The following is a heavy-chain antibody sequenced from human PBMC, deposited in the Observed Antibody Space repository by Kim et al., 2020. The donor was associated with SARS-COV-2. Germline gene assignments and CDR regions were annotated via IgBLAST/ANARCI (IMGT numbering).Heavy chain of an antibody. CDR3: AKDGGDDYYGSGNWFDP. Sequence: KVRFTISRDNSKNTLYLQMNRLSAEDTAVYYCAKDGGDDYYGSGNWFDPWGQGTLVTVSS. V-gene: IGHV3-23*03. D-gene: IGHD3-10*01. J-gene: IGHJ5*02.